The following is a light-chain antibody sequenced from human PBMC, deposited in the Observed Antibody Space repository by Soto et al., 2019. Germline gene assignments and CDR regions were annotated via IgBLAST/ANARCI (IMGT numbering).Light chain of an antibody. Sequence: EIVLTQSPGTLSLSPGERGTLSCRASQSVNRSYLAWYQQKPGQAPRLLIYGASRRATGIPDRFSGSGSGTDFTLTISRLEPEDFSMYYCQQYVSSPYTFGQGTKLEIK. V-gene: IGKV3-20*01. CDR1: QSVNRSY. CDR3: QQYVSSPYT. J-gene: IGKJ2*01. CDR2: GAS.